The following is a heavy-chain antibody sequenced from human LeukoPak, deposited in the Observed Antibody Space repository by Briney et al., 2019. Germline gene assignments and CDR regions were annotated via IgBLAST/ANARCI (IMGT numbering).Heavy chain of an antibody. V-gene: IGHV2-5*02. CDR3: AHWESGYFHL. Sequence: SGPTLVNPTQTLTLTCTFSGFLLGISGVGVGWIRQPPGKALEWLALIYWDDNKRYSPSLKNRLTITKDTSKNQVVLKMTNLDPVDTATYYCAHWESGYFHLWGRGTLVTVSS. CDR2: IYWDDNK. J-gene: IGHJ2*01. D-gene: IGHD1-26*01. CDR1: GFLLGISGVG.